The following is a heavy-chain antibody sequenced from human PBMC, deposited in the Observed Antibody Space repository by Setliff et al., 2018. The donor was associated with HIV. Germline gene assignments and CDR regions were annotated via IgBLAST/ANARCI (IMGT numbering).Heavy chain of an antibody. CDR3: AKDGHDQDHYYHMDV. V-gene: IGHV3-23*01. D-gene: IGHD1-1*01. CDR1: GFAFSSYA. CDR2: ISGSGGTT. J-gene: IGHJ6*03. Sequence: PGGSLRLSCAGSGFAFSSYAMSWVRQAPGKGLEWVSAISGSGGTTNYADSVKGRFTISRDNNKNTLYLQMNSLRAEDTAVYYCAKDGHDQDHYYHMDVWGKGTTVTVSS.